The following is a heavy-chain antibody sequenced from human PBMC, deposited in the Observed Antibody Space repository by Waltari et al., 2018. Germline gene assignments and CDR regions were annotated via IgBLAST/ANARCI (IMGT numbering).Heavy chain of an antibody. CDR3: ARATLRNLAFDI. D-gene: IGHD5-12*01. V-gene: IGHV1-3*01. Sequence: QVQLVQSGAEVKKPGASVKVSCKASGYTFTRYAMHWVRQAPRQRLEWMGWFNAGKGNTKYSQKFKVRVTMTRYTSASTAYIELSSLRSEDTAVYYGARATLRNLAFDIWGQGTMVTVSS. CDR1: GYTFTRYA. CDR2: FNAGKGNT. J-gene: IGHJ3*02.